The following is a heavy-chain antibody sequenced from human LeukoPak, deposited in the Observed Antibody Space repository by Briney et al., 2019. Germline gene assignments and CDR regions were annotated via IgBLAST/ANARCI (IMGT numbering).Heavy chain of an antibody. J-gene: IGHJ5*02. D-gene: IGHD1-26*01. CDR2: IYYSGST. Sequence: LETLSLTCTVSGGSMRSNYWSLIRQPPGRGLEWIGNIYYSGSTNYNPSLKSRVTISIDPSKNQFSLKLSSVTAADTAIYYCVKDNGRWFDPWGQGTLVIVSS. CDR1: GGSMRSNY. CDR3: VKDNGRWFDP. V-gene: IGHV4-59*01.